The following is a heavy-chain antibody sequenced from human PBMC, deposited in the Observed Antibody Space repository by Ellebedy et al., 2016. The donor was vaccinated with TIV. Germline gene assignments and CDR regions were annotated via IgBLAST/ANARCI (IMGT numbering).Heavy chain of an antibody. D-gene: IGHD1-26*01. CDR2: IYSTGIT. V-gene: IGHV4-39*01. Sequence: SETLSLXCSVSGGSISSSSYYWGWVRQPPGKGLEWIGCIYSTGITYYNPSLKSRVTISVDTSKNQFSLRLSSVTAADTAVYYCARGMEPHGHQVQFDYWGQGTLVTVSS. CDR1: GGSISSSSYY. CDR3: ARGMEPHGHQVQFDY. J-gene: IGHJ4*02.